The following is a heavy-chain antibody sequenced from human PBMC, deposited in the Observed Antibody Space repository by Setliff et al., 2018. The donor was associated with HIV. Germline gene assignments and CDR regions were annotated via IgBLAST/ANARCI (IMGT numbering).Heavy chain of an antibody. CDR2: ISSSSNYI. J-gene: IGHJ4*02. V-gene: IGHV3-21*04. CDR3: ARDSGVATIRKSALDY. Sequence: NPGGSLRLSCAASGFTFSSYWMHWVRQAPGKGLEWVSSISSSSNYIYYADSVKGRFTISRDNAKNSLYLQMNSLRAEDTALYYCARDSGVATIRKSALDYWGQGTLVTVSS. D-gene: IGHD5-12*01. CDR1: GFTFSSYW.